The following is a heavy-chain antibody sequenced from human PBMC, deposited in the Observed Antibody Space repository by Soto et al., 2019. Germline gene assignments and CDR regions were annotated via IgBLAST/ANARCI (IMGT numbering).Heavy chain of an antibody. CDR1: GRSICGYY. V-gene: IGHV4-59*01. CDR2: MYNTGST. Sequence: SDTLSLTCSVSGRSICGYYWSWIRQPPGKGLEWIGYMYNTGSTVYNPSFKSRVTISVDTSKNQFSLKLNSVTAADTAVYYCARDLWGYCGTDCYPLDVWGQGTTVT. D-gene: IGHD2-21*02. CDR3: ARDLWGYCGTDCYPLDV. J-gene: IGHJ6*02.